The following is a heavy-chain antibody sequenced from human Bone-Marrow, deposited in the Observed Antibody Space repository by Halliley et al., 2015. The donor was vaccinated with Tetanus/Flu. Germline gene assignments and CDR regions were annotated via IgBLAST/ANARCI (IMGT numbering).Heavy chain of an antibody. CDR3: ARGSRNYQGNFYFDH. CDR2: IQHSGAT. D-gene: IGHD3-3*01. J-gene: IGHJ4*02. CDR1: GGSIDSVYYS. V-gene: IGHV4-30-2*01. Sequence: LRLSCAVSGGSIDSVYYSLNWIRQTPLKGLEWIGYIQHSGATYYNPSLESRVSLSVDRSKSRFSLRLNSVTAADTAVYYCARGSRNYQGNFYFDHWGQEILVSVSS.